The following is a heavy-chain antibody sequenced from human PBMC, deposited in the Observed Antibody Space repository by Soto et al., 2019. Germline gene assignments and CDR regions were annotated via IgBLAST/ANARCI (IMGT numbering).Heavy chain of an antibody. V-gene: IGHV3-33*01. Sequence: QVQLVESGGGVVQPGRSLRLSCAASGFTFGTYGMHWVRQAPGKGLEWVAVIWYDGSKEFYAGSVQGRFTISRDNSKSALYLQRNSPRAEDTAVYYCAGWAGGATEVLWGQGTLVTVSS. CDR3: AGWAGGATEVL. J-gene: IGHJ4*02. D-gene: IGHD3-16*01. CDR2: IWYDGSKE. CDR1: GFTFGTYG.